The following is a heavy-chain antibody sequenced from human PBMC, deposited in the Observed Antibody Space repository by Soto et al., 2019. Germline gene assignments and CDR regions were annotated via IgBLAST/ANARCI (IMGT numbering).Heavy chain of an antibody. D-gene: IGHD1-26*01. J-gene: IGHJ3*02. CDR1: GGSISSYY. V-gene: IGHV4-59*12. CDR2: IYYSGST. Sequence: TSETLSLTCTVSGGSISSYYWSWIRQPPGKGLEWIGYIYYSGSTYYNPSLKSRVTISVDTSKNQFSLKLSSVTAADTAVYYCAREEPEGDAFDIWGQGTMVTVSS. CDR3: AREEPEGDAFDI.